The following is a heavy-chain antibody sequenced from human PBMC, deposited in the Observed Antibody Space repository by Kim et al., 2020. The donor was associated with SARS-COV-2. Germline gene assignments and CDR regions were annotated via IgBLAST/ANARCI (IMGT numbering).Heavy chain of an antibody. J-gene: IGHJ4*02. CDR2: ISAYNGNT. CDR3: ATSLESIAVADTGG. D-gene: IGHD6-19*01. CDR1: GYTFTSYG. Sequence: ASVKVSCKASGYTFTSYGINWVRQAPGQGLEWMGWISAYNGNTNYAQELQGRVTMTTDTSTSTAYMELRSLRSDDTAVYYCATSLESIAVADTGGWGQGTLVTVSS. V-gene: IGHV1-18*01.